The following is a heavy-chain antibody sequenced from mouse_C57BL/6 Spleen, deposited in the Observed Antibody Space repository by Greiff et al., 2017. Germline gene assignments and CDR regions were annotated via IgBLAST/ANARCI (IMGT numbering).Heavy chain of an antibody. J-gene: IGHJ2*01. CDR3: TRLYYGYNYFDY. D-gene: IGHD2-2*01. Sequence: VQLQESGAELVRPGASVTLSCKASGYTFTDYEMHWVKQTPVHGLEWIGAIDPETGGTAYNQKFKGKAILTADKSSSTAYMELRSLTSEDSAVYYCTRLYYGYNYFDYWGQGTTLTVSS. CDR1: GYTFTDYE. V-gene: IGHV1-15*01. CDR2: IDPETGGT.